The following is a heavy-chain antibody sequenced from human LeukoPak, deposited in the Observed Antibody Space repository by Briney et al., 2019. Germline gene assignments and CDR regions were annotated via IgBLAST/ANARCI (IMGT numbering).Heavy chain of an antibody. CDR1: GFTFSNYA. J-gene: IGHJ4*02. V-gene: IGHV3-23*03. CDR2: IYSGGST. Sequence: GGSLRLSCAASGFTFSNYAMSWVRQAPGKGLEWVSVIYSGGSTYYADSVKGRFTISRHDSKNTLYLQMNSLRAEDTAVYFCAKSQDGGRLFHFDYWGQGTLVTVSS. CDR3: AKSQDGGRLFHFDY. D-gene: IGHD1-26*01.